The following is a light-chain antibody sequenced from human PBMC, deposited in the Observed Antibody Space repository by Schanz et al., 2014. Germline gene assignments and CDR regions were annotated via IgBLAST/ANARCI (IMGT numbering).Light chain of an antibody. CDR3: SSYSSSTLYV. CDR1: SSDVGAHNH. Sequence: QSALTQPASLSGSPGQSITVSCTGTSSDVGAHNHVSWYQQHPGKAPKLMIYDVNNRPSGVSNRFSGSKSGNTASLTISGLQAEDEADYYCSSYSSSTLYVFGTGTKLTVL. V-gene: IGLV2-14*01. J-gene: IGLJ1*01. CDR2: DVN.